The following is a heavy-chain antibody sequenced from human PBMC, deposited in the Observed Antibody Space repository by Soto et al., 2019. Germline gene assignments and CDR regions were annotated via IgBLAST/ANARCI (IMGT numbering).Heavy chain of an antibody. CDR3: AREPVAGIWFDP. Sequence: GASVKVSCKASGYTFTTYGISWVRQAPGQGLEWMGWINAYNGNTNYAQKLQGRVTMTTDSSTSTAYMELRSLRSDDTAVYYCAREPVAGIWFDPWAREPWSPSP. CDR2: INAYNGNT. J-gene: IGHJ5*02. V-gene: IGHV1-18*01. D-gene: IGHD6-19*01. CDR1: GYTFTTYG.